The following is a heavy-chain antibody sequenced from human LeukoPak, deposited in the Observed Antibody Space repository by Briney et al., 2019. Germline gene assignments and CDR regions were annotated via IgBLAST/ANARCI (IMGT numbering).Heavy chain of an antibody. D-gene: IGHD1-26*01. CDR1: GFTFDDYA. V-gene: IGHV3-23*01. J-gene: IGHJ4*02. CDR2: VRPGDGPT. CDR3: VRAYTTSGRYSEP. Sequence: GRSLRLSCAASGFTFDDYAMHWVRQAPGKGLEWVSHVRPGDGPTTYAESVKGRFTISRDNSKNTVSLQMNSLRVEDTAVYYCVRAYTTSGRYSEPWGQGTLVTVSS.